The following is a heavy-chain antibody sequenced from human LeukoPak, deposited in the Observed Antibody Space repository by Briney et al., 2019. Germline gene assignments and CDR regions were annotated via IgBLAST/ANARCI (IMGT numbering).Heavy chain of an antibody. CDR1: GGSITTYY. CDR2: THYSGNT. J-gene: IGHJ5*02. CDR3: ARHVDTNWFDP. D-gene: IGHD3-9*01. Sequence: SETLSLTCTVSGGSITTYYWSWIRQPPGKGLEWIGYTHYSGNTSYNPSLKSRVTMSVDTSKNQFSLKLSSVTAADTAVYYCARHVDTNWFDPWGQGTLVTVSS. V-gene: IGHV4-59*08.